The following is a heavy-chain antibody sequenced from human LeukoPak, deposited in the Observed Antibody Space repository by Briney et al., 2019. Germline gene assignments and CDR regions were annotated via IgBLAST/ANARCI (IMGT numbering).Heavy chain of an antibody. CDR2: ISYDGSNK. CDR1: GFTFSSYG. CDR3: AKGYYNLDS. D-gene: IGHD3-10*01. J-gene: IGHJ4*02. V-gene: IGHV3-30*18. Sequence: PGGSLRLSCAASGFTFSSYGLHWVRQAPGKGLEWVAVISYDGSNKYHEDSVKGRFTISRDNSKNTLYLQMNSLRAEDTAVYYCAKGYYNLDSWGQGTLVTVSS.